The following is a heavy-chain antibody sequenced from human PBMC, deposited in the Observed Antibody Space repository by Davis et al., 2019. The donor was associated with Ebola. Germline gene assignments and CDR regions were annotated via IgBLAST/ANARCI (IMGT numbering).Heavy chain of an antibody. CDR3: AHRLQYGTWGVGWFDP. Sequence: SGPTLVQPTQTLTLTYTLSGFSLSTTGVGVGWVRQPPGKALEWLALIYWDDDKRYSPSLKTRLIITKDTSKNEVVLTMTNMDPLDTATYYCAHRLQYGTWGVGWFDPWGQGTLVTVSS. CDR1: GFSLSTTGVG. J-gene: IGHJ5*02. CDR2: IYWDDDK. D-gene: IGHD6-6*01. V-gene: IGHV2-5*02.